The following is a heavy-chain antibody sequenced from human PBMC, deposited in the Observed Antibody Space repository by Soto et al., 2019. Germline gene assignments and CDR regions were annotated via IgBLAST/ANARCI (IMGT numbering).Heavy chain of an antibody. CDR1: GGSISSYY. D-gene: IGHD1-26*01. V-gene: IGHV4-59*01. Sequence: PSETLSLTCTVSGGSISSYYWSWIRQPPGKGLEWIGYIYYSGSTNYNPSPKSRVTISVDTSKNQFSLKLSSVTAADTAVYYCTTFIVGATISYYYYGMDVWGQGTTVTVSS. J-gene: IGHJ6*02. CDR2: IYYSGST. CDR3: TTFIVGATISYYYYGMDV.